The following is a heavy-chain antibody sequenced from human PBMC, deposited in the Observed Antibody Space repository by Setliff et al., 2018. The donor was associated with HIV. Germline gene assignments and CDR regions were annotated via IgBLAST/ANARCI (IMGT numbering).Heavy chain of an antibody. CDR1: GGSISSGGYY. V-gene: IGHV4-31*03. CDR2: TYYTGST. CDR3: TECSSSSGWFDP. D-gene: IGHD6-6*01. Sequence: PSETLSLTCTVSGGSISSGGYYWSWIRQLPGKGLEWIGYTYYTGSTYYNPSLKSRVTISVDTSKNQFSLKLSSVTAADTAVYYCTECSSSSGWFDPWGQGTLVTVSS. J-gene: IGHJ5*02.